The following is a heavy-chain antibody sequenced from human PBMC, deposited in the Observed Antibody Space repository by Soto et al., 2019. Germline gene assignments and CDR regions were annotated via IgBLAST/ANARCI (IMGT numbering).Heavy chain of an antibody. V-gene: IGHV3-21*01. D-gene: IGHD3-22*01. CDR1: GFTFSSYS. CDR2: ISSSSSYI. CDR3: ARAPYYYDSSGYPYYYYGMDV. J-gene: IGHJ6*02. Sequence: GGSLRLSCAASGFTFSSYSMNWVRQAPGKGLEWVSSISSSSSYIYYADSVKGRFTISRDNAKNSLYLQMNSLRAEDTAVYYCARAPYYYDSSGYPYYYYGMDVWGQGTTVTVSS.